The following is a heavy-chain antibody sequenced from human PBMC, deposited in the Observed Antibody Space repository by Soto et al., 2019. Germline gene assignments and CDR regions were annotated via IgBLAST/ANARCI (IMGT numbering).Heavy chain of an antibody. D-gene: IGHD2-15*01. CDR2: IWYDGSNK. V-gene: IGHV3-33*01. CDR3: ARGKDIVVVVAAPFDY. Sequence: QVQLVESGGGVVQPGRSLRLSCAASGFTFSSYGMHWVRQAPGKGLEWVAVIWYDGSNKYYADSVKGRFTISRDNSKNTLYLQMNSLRAEDTAVYYCARGKDIVVVVAAPFDYWGQGTLVTVSS. CDR1: GFTFSSYG. J-gene: IGHJ4*02.